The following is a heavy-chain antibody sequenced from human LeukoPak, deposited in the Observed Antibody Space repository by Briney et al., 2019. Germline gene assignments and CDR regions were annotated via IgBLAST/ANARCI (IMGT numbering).Heavy chain of an antibody. J-gene: IGHJ5*02. Sequence: ASVKVSCKASGGTFSSYAISWVRQAPGQGLEWMGGIIPIFGTANYAQKFQGRVTITTDESTSTAYMELSSLRSEDTAVYYCARELWFGEFNWFDPWGQGTLVTVSS. CDR1: GGTFSSYA. D-gene: IGHD3-10*01. CDR2: IIPIFGTA. V-gene: IGHV1-69*05. CDR3: ARELWFGEFNWFDP.